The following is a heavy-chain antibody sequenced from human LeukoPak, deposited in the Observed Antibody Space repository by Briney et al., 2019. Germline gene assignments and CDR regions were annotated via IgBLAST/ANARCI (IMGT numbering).Heavy chain of an antibody. Sequence: SETLSLTCTVSGGSISSYYWSWIRQPAGKGLEWIGRIYTSGSTNYNPSPKSRVTMSVDTSKNQFSLKLSSVTAADTAVYYCARVVDYGSGSYYEYYFDYWGQGTLVTVSS. V-gene: IGHV4-4*07. D-gene: IGHD3-10*01. CDR2: IYTSGST. CDR3: ARVVDYGSGSYYEYYFDY. CDR1: GGSISSYY. J-gene: IGHJ4*02.